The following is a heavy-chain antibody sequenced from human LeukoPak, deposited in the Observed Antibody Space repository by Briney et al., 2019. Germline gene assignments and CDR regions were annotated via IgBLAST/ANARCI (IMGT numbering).Heavy chain of an antibody. D-gene: IGHD5-24*01. CDR1: GFSFINYG. CDR3: AARRRDAYKYGAFDI. CDR2: IRYDGSEN. Sequence: GGSLRLSCAASGFSFINYGIHWVRQAPGKGLEWVTFIRYDGSENQYSDSVKGRFTISRDNSRNTLNLQMTGLRTEDTAVYYCAARRRDAYKYGAFDIWGQGTMVAVYS. V-gene: IGHV3-30*02. J-gene: IGHJ3*02.